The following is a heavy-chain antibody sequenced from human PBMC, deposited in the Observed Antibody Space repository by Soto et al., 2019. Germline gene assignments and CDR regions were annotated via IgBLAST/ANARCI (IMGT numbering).Heavy chain of an antibody. Sequence: QVQLVQSGAEVKKPGSSVKVSCKASGGTFNRYAISWVRQAPGQGLEWMGGIIPIFGIGNDAQRFQGRGTITADESTGTAYMELSSLRSEDTGVYYCARSAITLFVVVSIPPHYYSEVDVWGQGTTVTVSS. CDR1: GGTFNRYA. CDR3: ARSAITLFVVVSIPPHYYSEVDV. J-gene: IGHJ6*02. V-gene: IGHV1-69*01. D-gene: IGHD3-3*01. CDR2: IIPIFGIG.